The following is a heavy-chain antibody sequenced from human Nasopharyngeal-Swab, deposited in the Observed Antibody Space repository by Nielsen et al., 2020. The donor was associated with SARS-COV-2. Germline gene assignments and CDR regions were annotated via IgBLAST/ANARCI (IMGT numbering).Heavy chain of an antibody. V-gene: IGHV4-59*01. CDR3: ARGDYYYGMDV. CDR1: GGSISSYY. Sequence: SETLSLTCTVSGGSISSYYWSWIRQPPGKGLEWIGYIYYSGSTNYNPSLKSRVTISVDTSKNQFSLKLSSVTAADTAVYYCARGDYYYGMDVWGQGTTVTVSS. J-gene: IGHJ6*02. CDR2: IYYSGST.